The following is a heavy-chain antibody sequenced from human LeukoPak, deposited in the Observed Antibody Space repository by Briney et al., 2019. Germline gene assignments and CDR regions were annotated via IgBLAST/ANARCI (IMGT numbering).Heavy chain of an antibody. CDR1: GFTFSSYW. V-gene: IGHV3-74*01. CDR2: INSDGSST. D-gene: IGHD6-19*01. CDR3: ARVQGSSGWTSYWYFDL. J-gene: IGHJ2*01. Sequence: GGSLRLSCAASGFTFSSYWMHWVRQAPGKGLVWVSRINSDGSSTSYADSVKGRFTISRDNAKNTLYLQMNSLRAEDTAVYYCARVQGSSGWTSYWYFDLWGRGTLVTISS.